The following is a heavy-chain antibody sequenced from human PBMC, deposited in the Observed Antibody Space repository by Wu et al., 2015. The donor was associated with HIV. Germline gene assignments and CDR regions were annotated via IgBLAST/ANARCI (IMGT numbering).Heavy chain of an antibody. CDR3: ARADRAGFYYDGTNAFDI. V-gene: IGHV1-69*05. D-gene: IGHD3-22*01. J-gene: IGHJ3*02. CDR1: GGTFTNYA. Sequence: QVQLVQSGAEVKKPGSSVKVSCKTSGGTFTNYAINWVRRAPGQGLEWMGGIIPIFGTANYAQKFQGRVTITTDESTSTAYMELSSLRSEDTAVYYCARADRAGFYYDGTNAFDIWGQGTMVTVSS. CDR2: IIPIFGTA.